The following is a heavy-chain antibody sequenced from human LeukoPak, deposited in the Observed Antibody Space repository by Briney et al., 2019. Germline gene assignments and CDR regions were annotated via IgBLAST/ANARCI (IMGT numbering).Heavy chain of an antibody. D-gene: IGHD5-12*01. CDR1: GGSVSSGSYY. CDR2: IYYSGST. V-gene: IGHV4-61*01. J-gene: IGHJ4*02. CDR3: ASSIVATTPAY. Sequence: SETLSLTCTVSGGSVSSGSYYWSWIRQPPGKGLEWIGYIYYSGSTNYNPSLKSRVTISVDTSKNQFSLKLSSVTAADTAVYYCASSIVATTPAYWGQGTLVTVSP.